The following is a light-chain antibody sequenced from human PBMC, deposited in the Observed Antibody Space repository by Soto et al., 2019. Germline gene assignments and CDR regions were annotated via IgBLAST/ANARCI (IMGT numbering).Light chain of an antibody. CDR1: QSISGW. J-gene: IGKJ1*01. CDR3: QQYKSYWT. Sequence: DIQMTQSPSTLSASVGDRVTITCRASQSISGWLAWYQQNAGKAHKLLIYKASSLESGVPSRFSGSGSGTEFTLTISSLQPDDFATYYCQQYKSYWTFGQGTKVEIK. V-gene: IGKV1-5*03. CDR2: KAS.